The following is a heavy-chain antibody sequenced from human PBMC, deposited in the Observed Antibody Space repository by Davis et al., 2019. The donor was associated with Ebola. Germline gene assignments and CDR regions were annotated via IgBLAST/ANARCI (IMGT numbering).Heavy chain of an antibody. CDR2: INPSGGST. D-gene: IGHD2-8*01. CDR3: AAMAGSLGGFDY. J-gene: IGHJ4*02. CDR1: GYTFTSYY. V-gene: IGHV1-46*01. Sequence: ASVKVSCKASGYTFTSYYMHWVRQAPGQGLEWMGIINPSGGSTSYAQKFQGRVTMTRDTSTSTVYMELSSLRSEDTAVYYCAAMAGSLGGFDYWGQGTLVTVSS.